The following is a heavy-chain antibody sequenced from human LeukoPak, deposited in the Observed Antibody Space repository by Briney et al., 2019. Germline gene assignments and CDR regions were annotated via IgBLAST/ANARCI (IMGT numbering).Heavy chain of an antibody. V-gene: IGHV1-2*04. CDR3: ARESYGDYSFRRGMDV. Sequence: ASVKVSCKASGYAFTGYYMHWVRQAPGQGLEWMGWINPNSGGTNYAQKFQGWVTMTRDTSISTAYMELSRLRSDDTAVYYCARESYGDYSFRRGMDVWGKGTTVTVSS. D-gene: IGHD4-17*01. CDR1: GYAFTGYY. CDR2: INPNSGGT. J-gene: IGHJ6*04.